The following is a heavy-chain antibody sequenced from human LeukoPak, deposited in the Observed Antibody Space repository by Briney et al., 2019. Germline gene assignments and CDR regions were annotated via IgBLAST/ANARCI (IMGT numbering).Heavy chain of an antibody. V-gene: IGHV3-30-3*01. CDR1: GFTFTNYA. CDR3: ARAHIVVVVAALDY. CDR2: ISYDGSNK. Sequence: GRSLRLSCAASGFTFTNYAIHWVRQAPGKGLEWVAVISYDGSNKYYADSVKGRFTISRDNSKNTLFLQMNSLRAEDTALYYCARAHIVVVVAALDYWGQGTLVTVSS. D-gene: IGHD2-15*01. J-gene: IGHJ4*02.